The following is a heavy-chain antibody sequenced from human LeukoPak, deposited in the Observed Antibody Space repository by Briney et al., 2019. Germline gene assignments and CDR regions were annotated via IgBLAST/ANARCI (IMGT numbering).Heavy chain of an antibody. CDR1: GFSFSNFG. J-gene: IGHJ4*02. Sequence: PGGSLRLSCTTSGFSFSNFGMHWVRQAPDKGLEWLAFIRHDGSNEYSADSVKGRFTISRDNSRSTLFLQMDNLRSEDTAIYYCARDLGIFRDFDYWGQGTLVIVSS. CDR3: ARDLGIFRDFDY. V-gene: IGHV3-30*02. D-gene: IGHD3-16*01. CDR2: IRHDGSNE.